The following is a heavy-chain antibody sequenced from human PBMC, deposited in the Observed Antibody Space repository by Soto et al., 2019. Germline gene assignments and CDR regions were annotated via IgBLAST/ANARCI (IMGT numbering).Heavy chain of an antibody. J-gene: IGHJ6*02. D-gene: IGHD1-26*01. Sequence: QVQLVQSGAEVKKPGSSVKVSCKASGGTFSSYAISWVRQAPGQGLEWMGGIIPIFGTANYAQKFQGRVTITEDKSTSTAYMELSSLRSEDTAVYYCARAAEGIVGGTGDSYYGMDVWGQGTTVTVSS. CDR2: IIPIFGTA. CDR3: ARAAEGIVGGTGDSYYGMDV. V-gene: IGHV1-69*06. CDR1: GGTFSSYA.